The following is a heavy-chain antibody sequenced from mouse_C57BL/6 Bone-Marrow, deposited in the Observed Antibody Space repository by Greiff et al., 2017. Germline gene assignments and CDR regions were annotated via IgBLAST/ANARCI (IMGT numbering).Heavy chain of an antibody. CDR2: IYPGDGDT. J-gene: IGHJ4*01. CDR3: ARRTVPGYYYAMDY. D-gene: IGHD1-1*01. Sequence: VQLQQSGPELVKPGASVKISCKASGYAFSSSWMNWVKQRPGKGLEWIGRIYPGDGDTNYNGKFKGKATLTADKSSSTAYMQLSSLTSEDSAVYFCARRTVPGYYYAMDYWGQGTSVTVSS. CDR1: GYAFSSSW. V-gene: IGHV1-82*01.